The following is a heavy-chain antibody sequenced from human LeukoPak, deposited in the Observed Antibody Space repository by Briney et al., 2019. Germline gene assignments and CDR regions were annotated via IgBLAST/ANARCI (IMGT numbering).Heavy chain of an antibody. CDR3: ARGRSGAI. CDR2: INHSGST. D-gene: IGHD1-26*01. CDR1: GGSISSGSYY. V-gene: IGHV4-39*07. Sequence: SQTLSLTCTVSGGSISSGSYYWSWIRQPPGKGLEWIGEINHSGSTNYNPSLKSRVTISVDTSKNQFSLKLSSVTAADTAVYYCARGRSGAIWGQGTMVTVSS. J-gene: IGHJ3*02.